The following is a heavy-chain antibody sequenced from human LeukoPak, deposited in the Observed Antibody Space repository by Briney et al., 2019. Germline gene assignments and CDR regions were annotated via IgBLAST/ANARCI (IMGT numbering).Heavy chain of an antibody. V-gene: IGHV4-4*07. D-gene: IGHD2-21*01. J-gene: IGHJ3*02. Sequence: SETLSLTCTVSGGSISSYYWSWIRQPAGKGLEWIGRMYTSGITNYNPSLKSRVTMAVDTSKNQFSLKLSSVTAADTAVYYCAREISVVDMRCVDIWGQGTMVTVSS. CDR1: GGSISSYY. CDR2: MYTSGIT. CDR3: AREISVVDMRCVDI.